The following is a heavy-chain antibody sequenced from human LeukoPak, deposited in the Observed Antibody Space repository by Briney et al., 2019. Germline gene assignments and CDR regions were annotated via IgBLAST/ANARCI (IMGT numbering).Heavy chain of an antibody. V-gene: IGHV1-2*02. J-gene: IGHJ6*03. Sequence: ASVKVSCKASGYTFTGYYIHWVRQAPGQGLEWMGWINPNSGGTNYAQKFQGRVTMTRDTSISTAYMELSRLRSDDTAVYYCARAVWGPHDSSGWPSLYGWWDNPLYYYYMDVWGKGTTVTVSS. CDR1: GYTFTGYY. CDR3: ARAVWGPHDSSGWPSLYGWWDNPLYYYYMDV. CDR2: INPNSGGT. D-gene: IGHD6-19*01.